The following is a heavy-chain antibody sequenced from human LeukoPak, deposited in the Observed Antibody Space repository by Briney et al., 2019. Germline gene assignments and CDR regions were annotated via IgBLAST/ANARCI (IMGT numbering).Heavy chain of an antibody. CDR1: GFTFSSYA. J-gene: IGHJ4*02. Sequence: GGSLRLSCAASGFTFSSYAMHWVRQAPGKGLEWVAVISYDGSNKYYADCVKGRFTISRDNSKNTLYLQMNSLRAEDTAVYYCARGPPIAVAGPGYYWGQGTLVTVSS. D-gene: IGHD6-19*01. V-gene: IGHV3-30*04. CDR3: ARGPPIAVAGPGYY. CDR2: ISYDGSNK.